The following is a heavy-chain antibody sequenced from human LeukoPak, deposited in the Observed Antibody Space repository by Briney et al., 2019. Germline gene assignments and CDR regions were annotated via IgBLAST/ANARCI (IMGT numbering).Heavy chain of an antibody. J-gene: IGHJ6*02. CDR2: ISGSGGST. V-gene: IGHV3-23*01. CDR3: AKLGRITIFGVVIKGNGMDV. Sequence: PGGSLRLSCAGSGFTFSSYAMSWVRQAPGKGLEWVSAISGSGGSTYYADSVKGRFTISRDNSKNTLYLQMNSLRAEDTAVYYCAKLGRITIFGVVIKGNGMDVWGQGTTVTVSS. D-gene: IGHD3-3*01. CDR1: GFTFSSYA.